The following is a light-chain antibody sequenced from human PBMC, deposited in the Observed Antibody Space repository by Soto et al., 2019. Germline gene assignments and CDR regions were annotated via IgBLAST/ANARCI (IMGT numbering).Light chain of an antibody. CDR1: QDISSY. V-gene: IGKV1-9*01. CDR2: AAS. J-gene: IGKJ5*01. Sequence: DIQMTQSPSSLSASVGDRVTITCQASQDISSYLAWYQQKPGKAPKLLIYAASTLQSGVPSRFSGSGSGTEFTLTISSLQPEDFATYYCQHLDSYSTFGQGTRLEIK. CDR3: QHLDSYST.